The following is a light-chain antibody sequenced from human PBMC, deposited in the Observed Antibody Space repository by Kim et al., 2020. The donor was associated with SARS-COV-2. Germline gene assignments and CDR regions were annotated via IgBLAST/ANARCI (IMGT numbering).Light chain of an antibody. V-gene: IGLV3-19*01. Sequence: SSELTQDPAVSVALGQTVRITCQGDSLRSYYASWYQQKPGQATVLVIYGKNNPPSGIPDRFSGSSAGNTASLTITRAQAEDEADYYCNSRDSSGNQVFGG. J-gene: IGLJ3*02. CDR2: GKN. CDR1: SLRSYY. CDR3: NSRDSSGNQV.